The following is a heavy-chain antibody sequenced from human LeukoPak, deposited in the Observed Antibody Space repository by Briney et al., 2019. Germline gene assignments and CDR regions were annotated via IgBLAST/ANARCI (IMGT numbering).Heavy chain of an antibody. CDR1: GGSISSSSYY. CDR3: ARRGMGSSSSY. D-gene: IGHD6-6*01. Sequence: SETLSHTCTVSGGSISSSSYYWGWIRQPPGKGLEWIGSIYYSGSTYYNPSLKSRVTISVDTSKNQFSLKLSSVTAADTAVYYCARRGMGSSSSYWGQGTLVTVSS. J-gene: IGHJ4*02. CDR2: IYYSGST. V-gene: IGHV4-39*01.